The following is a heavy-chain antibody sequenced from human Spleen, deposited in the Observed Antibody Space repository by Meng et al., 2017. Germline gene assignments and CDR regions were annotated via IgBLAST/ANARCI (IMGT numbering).Heavy chain of an antibody. D-gene: IGHD4-11*01. CDR3: ARGPTTMAHDFDY. CDR2: INHSGST. Sequence: QGELQTRGPGLLKPSETLSLTCVVSGGSFSDYYWSWIRQPPGKGLEWIGEINHSGSTNYNPSLESRATISVDTSQNNLSLKLSSVTAADSAVYYCARGPTTMAHDFDYWGQGTLVTVSS. J-gene: IGHJ4*02. CDR1: GGSFSDYY. V-gene: IGHV4-34*01.